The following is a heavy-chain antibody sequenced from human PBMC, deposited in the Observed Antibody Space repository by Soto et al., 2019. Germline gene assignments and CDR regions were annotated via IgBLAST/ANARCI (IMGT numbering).Heavy chain of an antibody. J-gene: IGHJ4*02. D-gene: IGHD2-15*01. CDR3: ATLPPRIVVVVLPIPT. CDR2: IYHTGST. V-gene: IGHV4-4*02. Sequence: QVQLQESGPRLVKPSGTLSLTCAVSGASISSTNWWTWVRQPPGKGLEWIGEIYHTGSTKYNPSLXGXAXIXXDKANNQFSLNLSSVTAADTAVYYCATLPPRIVVVVLPIPTWGQGTLVTVSS. CDR1: GASISSTNW.